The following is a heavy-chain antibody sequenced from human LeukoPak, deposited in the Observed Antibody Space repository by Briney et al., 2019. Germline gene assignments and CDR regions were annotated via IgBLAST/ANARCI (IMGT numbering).Heavy chain of an antibody. CDR3: AKGNSTSCYSTLAY. Sequence: PGGSLRLSCAASGFAFSNYALTWVRQAPGKGLEWVSVICAGGNSTYYAGSVKGRFTISRDNSKNTVFLQMNSLRAEDTAVYFCAKGNSTSCYSTLAYWGQGTLVSVSS. CDR1: GFAFSNYA. J-gene: IGHJ4*02. D-gene: IGHD2-2*01. CDR2: ICAGGNST. V-gene: IGHV3-23*01.